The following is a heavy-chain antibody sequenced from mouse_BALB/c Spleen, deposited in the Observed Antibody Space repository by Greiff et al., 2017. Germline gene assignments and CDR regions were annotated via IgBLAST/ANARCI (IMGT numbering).Heavy chain of an antibody. CDR2: IYPSDSYT. CDR1: GYTFTSYW. J-gene: IGHJ2*01. D-gene: IGHD2-4*01. Sequence: QVQLQQPGAELVRPGASVKLSCKASGYTFTSYWINWVKQRPGQGLEWIGNIYPSDSYTNYNQKFKDKATLTVDKSSSTAYMQLSSPTSEDSAVYYCTREGLRRAVDYWGQGTTLTVSS. V-gene: IGHV1-69*02. CDR3: TREGLRRAVDY.